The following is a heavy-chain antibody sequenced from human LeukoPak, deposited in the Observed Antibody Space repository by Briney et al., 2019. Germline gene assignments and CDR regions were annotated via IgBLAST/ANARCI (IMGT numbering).Heavy chain of an antibody. Sequence: GGSLRLSCAASGFTFRSYSMNWVRQAPGKGLEWVSSISSSSSYIFYVDSVKGRFTVSRDNAKNSLFLQMNSLRAEDTAIYYCATYRQVLLPFESWGQGTLVTVSS. CDR3: ATYRQVLLPFES. CDR1: GFTFRSYS. J-gene: IGHJ4*02. V-gene: IGHV3-21*04. D-gene: IGHD2-8*02. CDR2: ISSSSSYI.